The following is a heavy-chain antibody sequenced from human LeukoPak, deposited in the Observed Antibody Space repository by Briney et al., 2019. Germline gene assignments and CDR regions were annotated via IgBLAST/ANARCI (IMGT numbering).Heavy chain of an antibody. CDR1: GFAFSSYG. J-gene: IGHJ4*02. V-gene: IGHV3-33*06. CDR3: AKDLTGYDYFDY. D-gene: IGHD5-12*01. Sequence: GRSLRLSCAASGFAFSSYGIHWVRQAPGKGLEWVAVIWYDGSNKYYADSVKGRFTISRDNSKNTLYLQMNSLRAEDTAVYYCAKDLTGYDYFDYWGQGTLVTVSS. CDR2: IWYDGSNK.